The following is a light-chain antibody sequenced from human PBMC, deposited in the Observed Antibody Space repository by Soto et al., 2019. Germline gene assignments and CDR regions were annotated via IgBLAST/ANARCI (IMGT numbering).Light chain of an antibody. CDR3: AAWDDSLNGVV. CDR2: SDN. V-gene: IGLV1-44*01. J-gene: IGLJ2*01. Sequence: QSVLTQPPSASGTPGQRVTISCSGSSSNIGSYTVNWYQQLPGTAPKLLIYSDNQRPSGVPDRFSGSKSGTSASLAIRGLQSEDEADYYCAAWDDSLNGVVFGGGTKLTVL. CDR1: SSNIGSYT.